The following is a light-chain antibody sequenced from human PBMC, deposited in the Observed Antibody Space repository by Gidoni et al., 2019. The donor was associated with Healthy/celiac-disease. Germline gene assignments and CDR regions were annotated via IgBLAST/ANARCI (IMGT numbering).Light chain of an antibody. Sequence: AIQWTQSPSSRSASVGDRVTITCRASQGISNALAWYQQKPGTARKLLIYDATSLESRVATRFSGSAAGTDITITISSLQPEDFADYYWQQFNNYPLTFGGGTKVEIK. CDR3: QQFNNYPLT. CDR1: QGISNA. CDR2: DAT. J-gene: IGKJ4*01. V-gene: IGKV1D-13*01.